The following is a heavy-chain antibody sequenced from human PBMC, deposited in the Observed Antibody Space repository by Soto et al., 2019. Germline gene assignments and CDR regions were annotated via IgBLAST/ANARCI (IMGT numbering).Heavy chain of an antibody. V-gene: IGHV3-23*01. J-gene: IGHJ4*01. CDR1: GFTFSSYA. CDR3: AKANNVLMVYAKKTFDY. CDR2: ISGGGETT. Sequence: GGSLRLSCAASGFTFSSYAMSWVRQAPGKGLEWVSVISGGGETTYYAVSVKGRFTISRDNSKNTVYLQMNSLRAEDTAVYYCAKANNVLMVYAKKTFDYWGHGTLVTVSS. D-gene: IGHD2-8*01.